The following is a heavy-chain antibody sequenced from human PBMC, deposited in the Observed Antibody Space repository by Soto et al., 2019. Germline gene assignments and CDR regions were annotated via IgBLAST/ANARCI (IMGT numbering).Heavy chain of an antibody. V-gene: IGHV1-18*01. D-gene: IGHD2-2*02. J-gene: IGHJ6*02. Sequence: ASVKVSCKASGYTFTSYGISWVRQAPGQGLEWMGWISAYNGNTNYAQKLQGRVTMTTDTSTSTAYMELRSLRSDDTAVYYCAREPDIVVVPAAISGYYYYGMDVWGQGTTVTVSS. CDR2: ISAYNGNT. CDR1: GYTFTSYG. CDR3: AREPDIVVVPAAISGYYYYGMDV.